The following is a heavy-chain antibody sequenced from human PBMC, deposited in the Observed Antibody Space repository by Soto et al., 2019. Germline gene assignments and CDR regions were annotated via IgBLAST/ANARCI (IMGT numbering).Heavy chain of an antibody. V-gene: IGHV3-15*01. CDR3: TTSTGSGWYAFDY. J-gene: IGHJ4*02. CDR2: IKSKTDGGTT. CDR1: GFTFSNAW. D-gene: IGHD6-19*01. Sequence: EVQLVESGGGLVKPGGFLRLSCVASGFTFSNAWMSWVRQAPGKGLEWVGRIKSKTDGGTTDYAAPVKGRFTISRDDSKHTLYLQMNSLKTEDTAVYYCTTSTGSGWYAFDYWGQGTLVTVSS.